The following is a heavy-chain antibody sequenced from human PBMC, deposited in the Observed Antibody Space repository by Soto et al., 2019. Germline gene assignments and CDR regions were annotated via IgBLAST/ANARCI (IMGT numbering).Heavy chain of an antibody. D-gene: IGHD6-19*01. CDR3: ARDNEAVADDAFDI. CDR2: IIPILGIA. CDR1: GGTFSSYT. V-gene: IGHV1-69*04. J-gene: IGHJ3*02. Sequence: QVQLVHSGAEVKKPGSSVKVSCKASGGTFSSYTISWVRQAPGQGLEWMGRIIPILGIANYAQKFQGRVTITADKSTSTADVELSSLRSEDTAVYYCARDNEAVADDAFDIWGQGTMVTLSS.